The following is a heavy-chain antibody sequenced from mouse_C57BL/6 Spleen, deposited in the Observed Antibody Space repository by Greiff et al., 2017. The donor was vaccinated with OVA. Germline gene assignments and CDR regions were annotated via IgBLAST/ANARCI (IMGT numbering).Heavy chain of an antibody. CDR3: ARRRATDWYFDV. CDR2: ISSGSSTI. Sequence: EVQRVESGGGLVKPGGSLKLSCAASGFTFSDYGMHWVRQAPEKGLEWVAYISSGSSTIYYADTAKGRFTISRDNAKNTLFLQMTSLRSEDTAMYYCARRRATDWYFDVWGTGTTVTVSS. D-gene: IGHD3-3*01. CDR1: GFTFSDYG. V-gene: IGHV5-17*01. J-gene: IGHJ1*03.